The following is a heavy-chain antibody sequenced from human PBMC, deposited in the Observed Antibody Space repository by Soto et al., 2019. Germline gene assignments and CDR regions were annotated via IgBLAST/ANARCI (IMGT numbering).Heavy chain of an antibody. J-gene: IGHJ4*02. CDR1: GYTFTSYG. CDR3: ARSGCSGGSCYSYYFDY. D-gene: IGHD2-15*01. CDR2: ISAYNGNT. V-gene: IGHV1-18*01. Sequence: QVQLVQSGAEVKKPGASVKVSCKASGYTFTSYGISWVRQAPGQGLEWMGWISAYNGNTNYAQKLQGSVTMTTDTSTSTAYMELRSLRSDDTAVYSCARSGCSGGSCYSYYFDYWGQGTLVTVSS.